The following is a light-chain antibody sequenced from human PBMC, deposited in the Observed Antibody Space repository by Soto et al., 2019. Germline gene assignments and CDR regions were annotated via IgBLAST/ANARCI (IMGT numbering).Light chain of an antibody. V-gene: IGLV1-40*01. CDR3: QSYDSSLRAVI. CDR2: GNT. Sequence: QSVLTQPPSVSGAPGQGVTISCTGSSSNIGAGSDVHWYQQLPGTAPHLLIYGNTNRPSGVPDRFSGSKSGTSASLAITGLQAEDEADYYCQSYDSSLRAVIFGGGTKLTVL. CDR1: SSNIGAGSD. J-gene: IGLJ2*01.